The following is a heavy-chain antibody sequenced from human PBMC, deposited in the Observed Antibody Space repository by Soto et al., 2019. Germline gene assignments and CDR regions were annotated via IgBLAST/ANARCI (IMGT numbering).Heavy chain of an antibody. J-gene: IGHJ6*02. CDR1: GFTFSNTW. CDR3: ATDGSYAQHV. CDR2: INSDGTTT. Sequence: PGGSLRLSCAASGFTFSNTWMHWVRQAPGKGLVWVSHINSDGTTTTYADSVKGRFTISRDNAKNTVRLQMNSLRAEDTAVYYCATDGSYAQHVWGQGTTVTVSS. V-gene: IGHV3-74*01. D-gene: IGHD2-2*01.